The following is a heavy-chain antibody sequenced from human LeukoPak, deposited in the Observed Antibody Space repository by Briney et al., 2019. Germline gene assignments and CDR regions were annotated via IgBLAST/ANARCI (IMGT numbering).Heavy chain of an antibody. CDR3: ARRSWSYGDFDI. D-gene: IGHD5-18*01. J-gene: IGHJ3*02. CDR1: GFTFSSSW. V-gene: IGHV3-7*01. Sequence: TGGSLRLSCAASGFTFSSSWMNWVRQAPGKGLEWVANIKQDGSEKYYVDSVKGRFTISRDNAKNSLYLQMNSLGAEDTAVYYCARRSWSYGDFDIWGQGTMVTVSS. CDR2: IKQDGSEK.